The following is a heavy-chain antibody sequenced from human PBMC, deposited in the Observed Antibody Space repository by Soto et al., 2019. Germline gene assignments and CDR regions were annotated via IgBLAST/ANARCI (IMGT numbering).Heavy chain of an antibody. CDR3: VFVNPYYHGSGSDYEMDV. D-gene: IGHD3-10*01. V-gene: IGHV3-23*01. J-gene: IGHJ6*02. CDR1: GFTFSSYA. Sequence: EVHLLESGGGLVQPGGSLRLSCAASGFTFSSYAMNWVRQAPGKGLQWVSGISNRADSTYYADSVKGRFTISRDNSKNSLFLQMHSLRDEDTAIYYCVFVNPYYHGSGSDYEMDVWGQGTTVTVSS. CDR2: ISNRADST.